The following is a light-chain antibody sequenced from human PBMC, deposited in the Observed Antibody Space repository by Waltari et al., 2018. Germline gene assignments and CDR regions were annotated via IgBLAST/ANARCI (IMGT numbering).Light chain of an antibody. CDR2: AAS. CDR3: QQVNSFPRT. Sequence: DIQMTQSPSSVSASVGDSVTLTCRASQGIARRLDWYQQKQGKAPKLLLYAASSLHSGVPSRFSGSGSGTDFTLTIRSLQPEDFATYYCQQVNSFPRTFGQGTKVEVK. CDR1: QGIARR. J-gene: IGKJ1*01. V-gene: IGKV1-12*01.